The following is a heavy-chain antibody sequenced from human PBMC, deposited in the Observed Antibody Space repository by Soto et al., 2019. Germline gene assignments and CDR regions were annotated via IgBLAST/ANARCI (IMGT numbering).Heavy chain of an antibody. J-gene: IGHJ4*02. CDR2: IYDSGST. V-gene: IGHV4-59*08. D-gene: IGHD6-19*01. CDR1: GGSISSYY. Sequence: QVQLQESGPGLVKPSETLSLTCTVSGGSISSYYWSWIRQPPGKGLECIGYIYDSGSTNYNPSLKSRVTISGDTSKNRFSLKLSSVAAADTAVYYCARHVQWLVTFDYWGQGTLVTVSS. CDR3: ARHVQWLVTFDY.